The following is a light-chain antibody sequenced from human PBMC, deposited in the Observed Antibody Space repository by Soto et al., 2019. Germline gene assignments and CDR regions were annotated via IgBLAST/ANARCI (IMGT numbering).Light chain of an antibody. CDR1: QSVSSSY. J-gene: IGKJ5*01. Sequence: IVLTQSPGTLSLSPGERATLYCRSSQSVSSSYLVWYQQKPGQAPRLLIYGASTRATGIPARFSGSGSGTEFTLTISSLQSEDFAVYYCQQYNNWPPITFGQGTRLEIK. V-gene: IGKV3-15*01. CDR2: GAS. CDR3: QQYNNWPPIT.